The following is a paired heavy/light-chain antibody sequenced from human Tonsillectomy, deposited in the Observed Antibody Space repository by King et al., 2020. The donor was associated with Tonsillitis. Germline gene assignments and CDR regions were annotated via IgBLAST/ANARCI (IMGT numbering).Heavy chain of an antibody. J-gene: IGHJ6*03. CDR2: IYSTGSS. D-gene: IGHD4-17*01. CDR1: GGSISSTSYY. V-gene: IGHV4-61*02. Sequence: QVQLQESGPGLVRPSQTLSLTCTVSGGSISSTSYYWSWIRQPAGKGLEWIGRIYSTGSSNYNPSLQSRVTMSVDTTKNQFSLRLSSVTAADTAVYYCARSYGDSETGLRILAYYYMDVWGKGTAVTVSS. CDR3: ARSYGDSETGLRILAYYYMDV.
Light chain of an antibody. J-gene: IGKJ5*01. CDR3: QQYHSYPIT. CDR1: QDISNY. CDR2: AAS. V-gene: IGKV1-16*02. Sequence: DIQMTQSPSSLSASVGDRVIITCRASQDISNYLSWFQQEPGKAPKSLIYAASSLQSGVPSKFSGSGSGTDFTLTISSLQPDDFATYYCQQYHSYPITFGQGTRLEIK.